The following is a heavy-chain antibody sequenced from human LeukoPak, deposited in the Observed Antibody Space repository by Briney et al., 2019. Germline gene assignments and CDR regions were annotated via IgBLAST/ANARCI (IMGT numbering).Heavy chain of an antibody. V-gene: IGHV1-8*03. CDR3: ARVTVVVPPTQIWFDP. Sequence: ASVKVSCKASGYTFTSYDINWVRQATGQGLEWMGWINPNSGNTGYAQKFQGRVTITRNTSISTAYMEPSSLRSEDTAVYCCARVTVVVPPTQIWFDPWGQGTLVTVSS. CDR2: INPNSGNT. D-gene: IGHD2-2*01. CDR1: GYTFTSYD. J-gene: IGHJ5*02.